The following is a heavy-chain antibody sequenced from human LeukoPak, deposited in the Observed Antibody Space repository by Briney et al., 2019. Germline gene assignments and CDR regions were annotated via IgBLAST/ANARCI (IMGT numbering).Heavy chain of an antibody. Sequence: PGGSLRLSCAGSGFTFSSYAMSWVRQAPGKGLEWVSAISGSGGSTYYADSAKGRFTISRDNSKSTLYLQMNSLRAEDTAVYYCAKTYYDSSGYYHEVDYWGQGTLVTVSS. V-gene: IGHV3-23*01. CDR1: GFTFSSYA. J-gene: IGHJ4*02. D-gene: IGHD3-22*01. CDR2: ISGSGGST. CDR3: AKTYYDSSGYYHEVDY.